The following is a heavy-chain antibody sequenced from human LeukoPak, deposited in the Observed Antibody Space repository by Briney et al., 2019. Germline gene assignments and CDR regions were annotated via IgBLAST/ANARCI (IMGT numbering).Heavy chain of an antibody. V-gene: IGHV1-24*01. CDR3: ATDKLASWWLLLN. Sequence: ASVKVSCKVSGYTLIELSMHWVRQAPGKGLEWMGGFDPEDGETIYAQKLQGRVTMTEDTSTDTAYMELSSLRSEDTAVYYCATDKLASWWLLLNWGQGTLVTVSS. D-gene: IGHD3-22*01. J-gene: IGHJ4*02. CDR1: GYTLIELS. CDR2: FDPEDGET.